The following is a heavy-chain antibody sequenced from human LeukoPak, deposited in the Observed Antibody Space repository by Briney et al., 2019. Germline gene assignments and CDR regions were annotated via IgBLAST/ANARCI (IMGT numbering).Heavy chain of an antibody. Sequence: GGSLRLSCAASGFTGSNNYVSWVCQAPGMGLEWVANIKQDGSEKYYVDSVKGRFTISRDNAKNSLYLQMNSLRAEDTAVYYCARDIGYYDFWSGYSYYGMDVWGQGTTVTVSS. CDR3: ARDIGYYDFWSGYSYYGMDV. D-gene: IGHD3-3*01. CDR1: GFTGSNNY. CDR2: IKQDGSEK. V-gene: IGHV3-7*03. J-gene: IGHJ6*02.